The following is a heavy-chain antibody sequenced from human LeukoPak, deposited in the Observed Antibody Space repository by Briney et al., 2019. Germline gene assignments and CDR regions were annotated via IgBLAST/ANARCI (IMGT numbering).Heavy chain of an antibody. J-gene: IGHJ4*02. V-gene: IGHV4-34*01. D-gene: IGHD1-1*01. CDR2: INHSGST. CDR3: ASFVPTARVDY. Sequence: SETLSLTCAVYGGSFSGYYWSWIRQPPGKGLEWIGEINHSGSTNYNPSLKSRVTISVDTSKNQFSLNLSSVTAADTAVYYCASFVPTARVDYWGQGTLVTVSS. CDR1: GGSFSGYY.